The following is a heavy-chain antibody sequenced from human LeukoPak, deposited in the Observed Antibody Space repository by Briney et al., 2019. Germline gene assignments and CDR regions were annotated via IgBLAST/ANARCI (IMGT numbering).Heavy chain of an antibody. J-gene: IGHJ4*02. V-gene: IGHV3-23*01. CDR2: ISASGINT. Sequence: GGSLRLSCAASGFTFSTYGMSWVRQAPGKGLEWVSTISASGINTYYADSVKGRFTISRDNSKNALFLQMNSLRAEDTAVYYCARRAGAYSHPYDYWGQGTLVTVSS. CDR1: GFTFSTYG. D-gene: IGHD4/OR15-4a*01. CDR3: ARRAGAYSHPYDY.